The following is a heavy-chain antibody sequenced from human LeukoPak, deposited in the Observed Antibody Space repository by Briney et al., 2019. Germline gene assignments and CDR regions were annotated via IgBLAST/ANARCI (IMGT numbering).Heavy chain of an antibody. CDR3: AIRSTQWLVVDY. CDR2: FDPEDGET. Sequence: ASVTVSCKVSGYTLTELSMHWVRQAPGRGLEWMGGFDPEDGETIYAQKFQGRVTMTEDTSTDTAYMELSSLRSEDTAVYYCAIRSTQWLVVDYWGQGTLVTVSS. V-gene: IGHV1-24*01. J-gene: IGHJ4*02. CDR1: GYTLTELS. D-gene: IGHD6-19*01.